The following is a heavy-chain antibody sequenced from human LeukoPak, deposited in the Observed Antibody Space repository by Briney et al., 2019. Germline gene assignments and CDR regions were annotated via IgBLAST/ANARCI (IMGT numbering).Heavy chain of an antibody. D-gene: IGHD3-3*01. J-gene: IGHJ4*02. Sequence: PGGSLRLSCAASGFTFSSYGMHWVRQAPGKGLEWVAVIWYDGSNKYYADSVKGRFTISRDNSKNTLYLQMNSLRAEDTAVYYCASSLRFLGWTIDYWGQGTLVTVSS. CDR1: GFTFSSYG. V-gene: IGHV3-33*01. CDR2: IWYDGSNK. CDR3: ASSLRFLGWTIDY.